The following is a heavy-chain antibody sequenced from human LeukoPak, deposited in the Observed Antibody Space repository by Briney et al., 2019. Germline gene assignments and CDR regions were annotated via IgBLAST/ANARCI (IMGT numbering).Heavy chain of an antibody. J-gene: IGHJ4*02. CDR2: MNPNSGKT. Sequence: GASVKVSCKASGYTFTSYDINWVRQATGQGPEWMGYMNPNSGKTEYAQKFQGRVTMTADTSISTAYMELSSLSSEDTAVYYCARELRGDDYWGQGTLVTVSS. CDR1: GYTFTSYD. V-gene: IGHV1-8*01. D-gene: IGHD3-10*01. CDR3: ARELRGDDY.